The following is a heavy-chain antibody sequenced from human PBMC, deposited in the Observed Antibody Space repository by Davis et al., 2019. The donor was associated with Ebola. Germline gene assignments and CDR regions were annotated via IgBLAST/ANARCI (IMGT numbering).Heavy chain of an antibody. CDR2: INPSGGST. Sequence: AASVKVSCKASGYTFTSYYMHWVRQAPGQGLEWMGIINPSGGSTSYAQKFQGRVTMTRDTSTSTAYMELRGLRSDDPAVYYCARMGYCSGGSCYFSDYYYYGMDVWGQGTTVTVSS. CDR1: GYTFTSYY. D-gene: IGHD2-15*01. V-gene: IGHV1-46*01. J-gene: IGHJ6*02. CDR3: ARMGYCSGGSCYFSDYYYYGMDV.